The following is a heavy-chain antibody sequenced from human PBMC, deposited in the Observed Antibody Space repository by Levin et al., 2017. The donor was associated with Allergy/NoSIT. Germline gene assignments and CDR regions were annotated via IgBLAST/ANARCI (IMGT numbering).Heavy chain of an antibody. CDR3: ARGSPIYYSTSPGFDY. V-gene: IGHV3-30-3*01. CDR2: ISFDGSNK. D-gene: IGHD6-6*01. CDR1: GFTFSSYA. Sequence: GGSLRLSCAASGFTFSSYAMHWVRQAPNKGLEWVAIISFDGSNKYYADSVKGRFTISRDNSKNTLYLQMSSLRAEDTAVYYCARGSPIYYSTSPGFDYWGQGTLVTVSS. J-gene: IGHJ4*02.